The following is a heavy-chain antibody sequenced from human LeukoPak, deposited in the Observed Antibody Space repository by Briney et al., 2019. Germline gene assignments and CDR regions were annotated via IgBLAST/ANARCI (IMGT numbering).Heavy chain of an antibody. J-gene: IGHJ5*02. Sequence: ASVKVSCKASGYTFTSYGISWVRQAPGQGLEWMGIINPSGGSTSYAQKFQGRVTMTRDMSTSTVYMELSSLRSEDTAVYYCASGEYSSSWYANPFDPWGQGTLVTVSS. CDR2: INPSGGST. V-gene: IGHV1-46*01. D-gene: IGHD6-13*01. CDR1: GYTFTSYG. CDR3: ASGEYSSSWYANPFDP.